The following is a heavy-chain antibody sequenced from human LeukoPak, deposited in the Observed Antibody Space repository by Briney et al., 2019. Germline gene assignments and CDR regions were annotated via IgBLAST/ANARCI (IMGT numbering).Heavy chain of an antibody. Sequence: GGSLRLSCAASGFTFSTYNMNWVRQAPGKGLEWVSVIYSGGTTYYGDSVKGRFTISRHNSNNTLYLQMDSLRAEDTAVYYCARGDRYCSGGNCYPNWFDPWGQGTLVTVSS. CDR1: GFTFSTYN. CDR2: IYSGGTT. V-gene: IGHV3-53*04. J-gene: IGHJ5*02. D-gene: IGHD2-15*01. CDR3: ARGDRYCSGGNCYPNWFDP.